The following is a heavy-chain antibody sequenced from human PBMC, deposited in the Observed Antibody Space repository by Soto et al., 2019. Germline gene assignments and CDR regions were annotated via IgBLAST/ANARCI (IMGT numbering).Heavy chain of an antibody. V-gene: IGHV3-7*01. CDR1: GFTFSSYW. J-gene: IGHJ6*02. CDR2: IKQDGSEK. Sequence: GGSLRLSCAASGFTFSSYWMSWVRQAPGKGLEWVANIKQDGSEKYYVDSVKGRFTISRDNAKNSLYLQMNSLRAEDTAVYYCARVGYYDSSGYYYYYYGMDVWGQGTTVTVSS. CDR3: ARVGYYDSSGYYYYYYGMDV. D-gene: IGHD3-22*01.